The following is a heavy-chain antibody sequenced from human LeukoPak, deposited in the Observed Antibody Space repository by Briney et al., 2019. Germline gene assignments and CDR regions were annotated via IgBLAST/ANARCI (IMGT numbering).Heavy chain of an antibody. CDR2: ISSSSSYI. Sequence: GGSLRLSCAASGFTFSSYSMNWVRQAPGKGLEWVSSISSSSSYIYYADSVKGRFTISRDNAKNSLYLQMNSQRAEDTAVYYCARTKEKWYYYDSSGFWFDPWGQGTLVTVSS. CDR1: GFTFSSYS. V-gene: IGHV3-21*01. CDR3: ARTKEKWYYYDSSGFWFDP. J-gene: IGHJ5*02. D-gene: IGHD3-22*01.